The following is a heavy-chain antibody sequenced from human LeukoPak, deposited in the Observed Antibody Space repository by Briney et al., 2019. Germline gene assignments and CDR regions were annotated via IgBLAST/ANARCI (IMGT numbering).Heavy chain of an antibody. J-gene: IGHJ4*02. CDR3: AREKEGGTTFPYYFDY. Sequence: ASVKVSCKASGGTFSSYAISWVRQAPGQGLESMGGIIPIFGTANYAQKFQGRVTITADESTSTAYMELSSLRSEDTAVYYCAREKEGGTTFPYYFDYWGQGTLVTVSS. CDR1: GGTFSSYA. D-gene: IGHD1-7*01. V-gene: IGHV1-69*13. CDR2: IIPIFGTA.